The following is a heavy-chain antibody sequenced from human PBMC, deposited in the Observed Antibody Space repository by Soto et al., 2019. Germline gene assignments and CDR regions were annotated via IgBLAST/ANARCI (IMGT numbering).Heavy chain of an antibody. CDR1: GFTFSSYA. V-gene: IGHV3-30-3*01. CDR2: ISYDGSNK. J-gene: IGHJ5*02. D-gene: IGHD3-3*01. Sequence: QVQLVESGGGVVQPGRSLRLSCAASGFTFSSYAMHWVRQAPGKGLEWVAVISYDGSNKYYADSVKGRFTISRDNSKNTLYLQMNSLRAEDTAVDYCEPGGVFGVAVGETSWFGPWGQGTLVPRSP. CDR3: EPGGVFGVAVGETSWFGP.